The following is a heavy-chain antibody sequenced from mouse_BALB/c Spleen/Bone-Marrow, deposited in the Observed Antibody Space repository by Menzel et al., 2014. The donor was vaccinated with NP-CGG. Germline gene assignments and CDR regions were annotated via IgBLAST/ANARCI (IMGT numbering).Heavy chain of an antibody. D-gene: IGHD2-4*01. CDR1: GYTFTSFY. J-gene: IGHJ4*01. CDR3: ARKSQRAYDSMIY. V-gene: IGHV1S56*01. Sequence: QVQLQQSGPELVKPGASVRISCKASGYTFTSFYIHWVRQRPGQGLEWIGWIYTGDFSTKYNEKFKGKATLTADKSSSTASMQLSSLTSEDSAVYFCARKSQRAYDSMIYWGQGTSVTVSS. CDR2: IYTGDFST.